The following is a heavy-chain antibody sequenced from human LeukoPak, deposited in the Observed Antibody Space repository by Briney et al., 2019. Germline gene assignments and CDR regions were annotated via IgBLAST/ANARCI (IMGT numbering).Heavy chain of an antibody. Sequence: GGSLRLSCAGSKFTFSNYWMTWVRQAPGKGLERLANINIDGSQTYYIDSVKGRFTISRDNAKNSLYLQMNSLRAEDTAVYYCARGPGAGTFDYWGQGTLVTVSS. V-gene: IGHV3-7*01. CDR1: KFTFSNYW. CDR3: ARGPGAGTFDY. CDR2: INIDGSQT. J-gene: IGHJ4*02. D-gene: IGHD6-19*01.